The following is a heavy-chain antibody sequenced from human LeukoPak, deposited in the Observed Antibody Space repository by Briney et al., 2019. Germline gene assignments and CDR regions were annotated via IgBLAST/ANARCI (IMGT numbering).Heavy chain of an antibody. J-gene: IGHJ4*02. D-gene: IGHD6-13*01. CDR1: GGSFSGYY. CDR3: ARGRFPGYSSNWLTHRPRAYYFDY. CDR2: INQSGNT. V-gene: IGHV4-34*01. Sequence: SETLSLTCAVYGGSFSGYYWSWIRQPPGKGLEWIGGINQSGNTNYNPSLKSRVTISGATSKNQFSLKLSSVTAADTAVYYCARGRFPGYSSNWLTHRPRAYYFDYWGQGTLVTVSS.